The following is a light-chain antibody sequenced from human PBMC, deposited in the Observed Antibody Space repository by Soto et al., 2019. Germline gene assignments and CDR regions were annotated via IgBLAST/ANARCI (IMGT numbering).Light chain of an antibody. CDR2: KAS. V-gene: IGKV1-5*03. Sequence: DIPMTQFPSTLSASVGDRVTITCRASQNVNSWLAWYQQKPGKAPKLLIYKASNLENGVPSRFSGSGSGTEFTLTISGLQPDDFASYYCQQYNDYSGTFGQGTKVDIK. J-gene: IGKJ1*01. CDR3: QQYNDYSGT. CDR1: QNVNSW.